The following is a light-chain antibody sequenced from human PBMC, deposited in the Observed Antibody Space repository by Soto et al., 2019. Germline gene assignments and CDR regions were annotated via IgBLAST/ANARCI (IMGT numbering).Light chain of an antibody. Sequence: SLLTQPPSLSASPGHNVTIACSGSSSNIGGNSVSWYQQLPGTAPKLLIYDDNKRPSGIPDRFSGSKSGTSATLGITGFQTGEEADYYRGSWDRSLSDYVFGNGTKVPVL. CDR3: GSWDRSLSDYV. CDR2: DDN. J-gene: IGLJ1*01. CDR1: SSNIGGNS. V-gene: IGLV1-51*01.